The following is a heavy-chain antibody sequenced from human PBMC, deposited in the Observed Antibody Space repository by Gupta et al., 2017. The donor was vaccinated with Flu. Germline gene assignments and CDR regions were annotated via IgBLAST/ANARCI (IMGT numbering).Heavy chain of an antibody. Sequence: QVQLQQSGPGLVKPSQTLSLTCAISGDSVSSSTSTWNWIRQSPSRGVEWLGRTYYRSKWYFEYAVYVKGRITINPDKSKNQFSLHLNSVTPEDAAVYYCERMTGPTMTAVGDGWGQGILVNVSS. CDR2: TYYRSKWYF. CDR3: ERMTGPTMTAVGDG. J-gene: IGHJ4*02. D-gene: IGHD4-17*01. CDR1: GDSVSSSTST. V-gene: IGHV6-1*01.